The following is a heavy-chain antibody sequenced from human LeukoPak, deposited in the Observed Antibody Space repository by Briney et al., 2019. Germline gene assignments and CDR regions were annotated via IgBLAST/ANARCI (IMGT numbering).Heavy chain of an antibody. V-gene: IGHV3-30*03. D-gene: IGHD3-22*01. CDR2: ISYDGSNK. J-gene: IGHJ4*02. CDR3: ARDAYYYDSSGYHYPFDY. CDR1: GFTFSSYG. Sequence: PGGSLRLSCAASGFTFSSYGMHWVRQAPGKGLEWVAVISYDGSNKYYADSVKGRFTISRDNAKNSLYLQMNSLRAEDTAVYYCARDAYYYDSSGYHYPFDYWGQGTLVTVSS.